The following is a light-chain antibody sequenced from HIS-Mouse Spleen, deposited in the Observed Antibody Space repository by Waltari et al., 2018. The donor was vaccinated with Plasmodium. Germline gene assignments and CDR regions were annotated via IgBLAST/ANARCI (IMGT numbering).Light chain of an antibody. CDR2: GAS. V-gene: IGKV3-15*01. CDR1: QSVSRN. Sequence: EIVIKQSPATLSVSPAETATPPCRASQSVSRNLAWYQQKPGQAPRPLIYGASTRATGIPARFSGSGSGTEFTLTISSLQSEDFAVYYCQQYNNWSFTFGPGTKVDIK. CDR3: QQYNNWSFT. J-gene: IGKJ3*01.